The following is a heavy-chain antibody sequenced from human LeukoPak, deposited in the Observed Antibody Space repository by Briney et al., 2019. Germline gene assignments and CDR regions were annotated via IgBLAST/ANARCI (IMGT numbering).Heavy chain of an antibody. V-gene: IGHV3-23*01. J-gene: IGHJ4*02. CDR1: GFTFSSYA. CDR3: AKNGVGSTWGNYFDY. D-gene: IGHD1-26*01. Sequence: GGSLRLSRAASGFTFSSYAMSWVRQAPGKGLEWVSTISGSGGSTYYAESVKGRFTISRDNSKNTLYLQMNSLRAEDTAVYYCAKNGVGSTWGNYFDYWGQGTLVTVSS. CDR2: ISGSGGST.